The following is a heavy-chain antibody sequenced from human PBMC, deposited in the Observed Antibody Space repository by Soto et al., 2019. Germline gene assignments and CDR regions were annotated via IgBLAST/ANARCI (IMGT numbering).Heavy chain of an antibody. V-gene: IGHV3-15*01. CDR1: GFTFSNAC. CDR2: IKTKTDGGTK. D-gene: IGHD5-18*01. Sequence: EVQLVESGGGLVKPGGSLRLSCVASGFTFSNACMTWVRQAPGKGLEWVGHIKTKTDGGTKDYAAPVKGRFTISRDDSKNTLYLQMNSLKTEDTAVYYCTTGTWIQLWLPDYWGQGTLVTVSS. CDR3: TTGTWIQLWLPDY. J-gene: IGHJ4*02.